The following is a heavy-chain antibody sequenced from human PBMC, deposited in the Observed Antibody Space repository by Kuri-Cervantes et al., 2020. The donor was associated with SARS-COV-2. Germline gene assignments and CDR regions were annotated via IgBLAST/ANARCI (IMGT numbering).Heavy chain of an antibody. D-gene: IGHD5-18*01. V-gene: IGHV1-46*01. J-gene: IGHJ3*02. CDR1: GYTFTSYY. CDR2: INPSGGST. Sequence: GESLKISCAASGYTFTSYYMHWVRQAPGQGLEWMGIINPSGGSTSYAQKFQGRVTMTRDTSTSTVYMELSSLRSEDTAVYYCATPGGYSYGFSYAFDIWGQGTMVTVSS. CDR3: ATPGGYSYGFSYAFDI.